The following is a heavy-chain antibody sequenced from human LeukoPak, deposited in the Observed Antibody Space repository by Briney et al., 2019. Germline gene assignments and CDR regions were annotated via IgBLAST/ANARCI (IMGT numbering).Heavy chain of an antibody. D-gene: IGHD1-26*01. CDR2: IYSGGNT. CDR1: GFTVSNNY. CDR3: ARQVGASTTFDS. Sequence: PGGSLRLSRAASGFTVSNNYMSWVRQAPGKGLEWVSAIYSGGNTYYSDSVKGRFTISRDNSKNTLYLQMNSLRAEDTAVYYCARQVGASTTFDSWGQGTLVTVSS. V-gene: IGHV3-53*01. J-gene: IGHJ4*02.